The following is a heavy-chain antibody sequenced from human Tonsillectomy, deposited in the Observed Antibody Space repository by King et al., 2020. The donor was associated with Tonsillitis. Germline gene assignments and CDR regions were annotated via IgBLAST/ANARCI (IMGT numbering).Heavy chain of an antibody. CDR2: IYYSGST. J-gene: IGHJ3*02. V-gene: IGHV4-59*01. D-gene: IGHD3-3*01. CDR3: ARHIGASRAFDI. Sequence: VQLQESGPGLVKPSETLSLTCTVSGGSIRSYYWIWIRQPPGKGLEWIVYIYYSGSTNYNPSLKSRVTISVETSKNQFSLKLTSVTAADTAVYYCARHIGASRAFDIWGQGTMVTVSS. CDR1: GGSIRSYY.